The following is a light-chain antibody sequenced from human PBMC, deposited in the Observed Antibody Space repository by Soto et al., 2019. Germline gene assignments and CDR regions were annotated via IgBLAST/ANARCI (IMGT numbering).Light chain of an antibody. J-gene: IGKJ4*01. CDR1: QSVSSSY. CDR3: QQYGSSPT. CDR2: GAS. Sequence: EIVLTQSPGTLSLSPGERATLSCRASQSVSSSYLAWYQQKPGQAPRLLIYGASSRATGIPDRFSGCGSGSDFTLTISRLEPEAFAVYYCQQYGSSPTFGGGTKVEIK. V-gene: IGKV3-20*01.